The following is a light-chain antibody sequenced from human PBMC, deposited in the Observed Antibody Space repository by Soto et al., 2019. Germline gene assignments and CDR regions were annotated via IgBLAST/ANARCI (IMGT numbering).Light chain of an antibody. V-gene: IGLV2-8*01. Sequence: QSALTQPPSASRSPGQSVTISCTGTSSDVGGYNYVSWYQQHPGKAPKLMIYEVSKRPSGVPDRFSGSKSGNTASLTVSGLQDEDEADYYCSSYAGSNNVVFGGGTKVTVL. CDR1: SSDVGGYNY. CDR2: EVS. CDR3: SSYAGSNNVV. J-gene: IGLJ2*01.